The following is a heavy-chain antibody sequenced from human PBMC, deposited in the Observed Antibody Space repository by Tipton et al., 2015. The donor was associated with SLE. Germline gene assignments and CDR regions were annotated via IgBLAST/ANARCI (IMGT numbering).Heavy chain of an antibody. Sequence: TLSLTCTVSGGSISSYYWSWIRQPPGKGLEWIGYIYTSGSTNYNPSLKSRVTISVDTSKNQFSLKLSSVTAADTAVYYCASIAAAGTGGVDYWGQGTLVTVSS. CDR2: IYTSGST. V-gene: IGHV4-4*09. CDR3: ASIAAAGTGGVDY. J-gene: IGHJ4*02. CDR1: GGSISSYY. D-gene: IGHD6-13*01.